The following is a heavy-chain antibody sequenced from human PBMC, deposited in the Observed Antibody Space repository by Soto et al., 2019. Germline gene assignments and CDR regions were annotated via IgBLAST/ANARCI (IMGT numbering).Heavy chain of an antibody. CDR2: IYYSGST. CDR3: ATYGSGSYTPTTFDY. D-gene: IGHD3-10*01. J-gene: IGHJ4*02. V-gene: IGHV4-31*03. Sequence: QVQLQESGPGLVKPSQTLSLTCTVSGGSISSGDYYWSWIRQHPGKGLEWIGYIYYSGSTYYNPSLKSRVTISVDTSKNQFSLKLTSVTAADTAVYYCATYGSGSYTPTTFDYWGQGTLVTVSS. CDR1: GGSISSGDYY.